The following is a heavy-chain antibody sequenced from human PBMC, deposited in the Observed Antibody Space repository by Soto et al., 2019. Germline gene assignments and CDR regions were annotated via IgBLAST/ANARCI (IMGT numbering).Heavy chain of an antibody. D-gene: IGHD6-19*01. CDR3: ARDRRGHSSGWYYFDY. Sequence: XSVKVSFKDSRYSFTGHYVHWMRQAPGQGLEWMGWINPNSGGTNYAQKFQGRVTMTRDTSISTAYMELSRLRSDDTAVYYCARDRRGHSSGWYYFDYWGQGTLVTVSS. V-gene: IGHV1-2*02. J-gene: IGHJ4*02. CDR1: RYSFTGHY. CDR2: INPNSGGT.